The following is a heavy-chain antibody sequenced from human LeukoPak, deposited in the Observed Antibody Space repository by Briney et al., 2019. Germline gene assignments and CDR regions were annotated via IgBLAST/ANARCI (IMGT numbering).Heavy chain of an antibody. V-gene: IGHV3-53*01. CDR1: GFTASSNY. CDR2: IYSGGST. J-gene: IGHJ4*02. D-gene: IGHD6-19*01. CDR3: ARVRQWLVGKYFDY. Sequence: GGSLRLSCAASGFTASSNYMSWVRQAPGKGLEWVSVIYSGGSTYYADSVKGRFTISRDNSKNTLYLQMNSLRAEDTAVYYCARVRQWLVGKYFDYWGQGTLVTVSS.